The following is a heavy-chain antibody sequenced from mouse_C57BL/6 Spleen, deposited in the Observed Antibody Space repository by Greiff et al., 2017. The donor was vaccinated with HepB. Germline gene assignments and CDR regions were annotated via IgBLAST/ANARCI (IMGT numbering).Heavy chain of an antibody. J-gene: IGHJ2*01. CDR2: ISSGGSYT. D-gene: IGHD2-1*01. CDR3: ASFYYGNYLFDY. Sequence: EVKVVESGGDLVKPGGSLKLSCAASGFTFSSYGMSWVRQTPDKRLEWVATISSGGSYTYYPDSVKGRFTISRDNAKNTLYLQMSSLKSEDTAMYYCASFYYGNYLFDYWGQGTTLTVSS. CDR1: GFTFSSYG. V-gene: IGHV5-6*01.